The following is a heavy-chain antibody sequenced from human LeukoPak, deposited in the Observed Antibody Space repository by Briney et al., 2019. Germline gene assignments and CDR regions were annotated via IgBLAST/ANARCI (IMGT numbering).Heavy chain of an antibody. V-gene: IGHV3-23*01. D-gene: IGHD5-18*01. CDR3: AKDRVRAYRSPADNWFDP. J-gene: IGHJ5*02. CDR1: GFTFSSYA. Sequence: GGSLRLSCAASGFTFSSYAMSWVRQAPGKGLEWVSAISGSGGSTYYADSVKGRFTISRDNSKNTLYLQMNSLRAEDTAVYYCAKDRVRAYRSPADNWFDPWGQGTLVTVSS. CDR2: ISGSGGST.